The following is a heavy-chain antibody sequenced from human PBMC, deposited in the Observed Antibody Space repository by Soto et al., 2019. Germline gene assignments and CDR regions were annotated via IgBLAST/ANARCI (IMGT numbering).Heavy chain of an antibody. J-gene: IGHJ4*02. CDR1: GFTFSNYA. Sequence: SGGSLRLSCAASGFTFSNYALSWVRQAPGKGLDWVSIISPDGKTTHYAGSVKGRFTISRDNSKNTLYLQMNSLRAEDTATYYCAKGKENVIPGTRTFDYWGQGTLVTVSS. V-gene: IGHV3-23*01. CDR3: AKGKENVIPGTRTFDY. D-gene: IGHD3-16*02. CDR2: ISPDGKTT.